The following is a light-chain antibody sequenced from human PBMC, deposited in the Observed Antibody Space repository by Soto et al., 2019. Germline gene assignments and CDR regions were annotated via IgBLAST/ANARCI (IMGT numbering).Light chain of an antibody. CDR2: DAS. J-gene: IGKJ5*01. CDR3: QQRSNWPPSIT. CDR1: QSVSSY. Sequence: LKHPPGTLALSPGVKRTLSCRAIQSVSSYLAWYQQKPGQAPRLLIYDASNRATGIPARFSGSGSGTDFTLTISSLEPEDFAVYYCQQRSNWPPSITFGQGRRLEI. V-gene: IGKV3-11*01.